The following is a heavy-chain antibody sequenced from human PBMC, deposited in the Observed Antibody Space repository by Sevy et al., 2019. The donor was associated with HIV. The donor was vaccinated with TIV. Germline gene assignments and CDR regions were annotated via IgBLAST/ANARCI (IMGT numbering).Heavy chain of an antibody. CDR1: GGSISSGDYY. D-gene: IGHD3-22*01. CDR2: IYYSGST. V-gene: IGHV4-30-4*01. CDR3: ARRIVVVTENWFDP. J-gene: IGHJ5*02. Sequence: SETLSLTCTVSGGSISSGDYYWSWSRQPPGKGLEWIGYIYYSGSTYYNPSLKSRVTISVDTSKNQFSLKLSSVTAADSAVYYCARRIVVVTENWFDPWGQGTLVTVSS.